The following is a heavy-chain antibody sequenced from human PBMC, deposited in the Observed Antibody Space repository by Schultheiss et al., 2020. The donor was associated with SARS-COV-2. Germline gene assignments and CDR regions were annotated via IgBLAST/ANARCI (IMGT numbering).Heavy chain of an antibody. J-gene: IGHJ4*02. V-gene: IGHV3-7*01. CDR3: AKAPATTLYYFDY. CDR2: IKQDGSEK. D-gene: IGHD5-12*01. CDR1: GFTFSSYA. Sequence: GGSLRLSCSASGFTFSSYAMHWVRQAPGKGLEWVANIKQDGSEKYYVDSVKGRFTISRDNAKNSLYLQMNSLRAEDTAVYYCAKAPATTLYYFDYWGQGTLVTVSS.